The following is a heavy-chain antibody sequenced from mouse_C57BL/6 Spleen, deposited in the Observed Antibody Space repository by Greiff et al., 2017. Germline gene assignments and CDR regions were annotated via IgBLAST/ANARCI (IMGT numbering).Heavy chain of an antibody. CDR3: AREEVGNYGPRFAY. V-gene: IGHV1-76*01. CDR1: GYTFTDYY. D-gene: IGHD2-1*01. Sequence: VQLQQSGAELVRPGASVKLSCKASGYTFTDYYINWVKQRPGQGLEWIARIYPGSGNTYYNEKFKGKATLTAEKSSSTAYMQLSSLTSEDSAVYFCAREEVGNYGPRFAYWGQGTLVTVSA. J-gene: IGHJ3*01. CDR2: IYPGSGNT.